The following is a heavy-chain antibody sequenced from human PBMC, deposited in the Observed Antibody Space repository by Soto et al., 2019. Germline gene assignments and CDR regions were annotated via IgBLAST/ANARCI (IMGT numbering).Heavy chain of an antibody. CDR1: GFIFRTYG. CDR2: IYRGGTFI. J-gene: IGHJ4*02. CDR3: GRASGRRFICG. D-gene: IGHD3-3*02. V-gene: IGHV3-21*01. Sequence: GGSLRHCCTASGFIFRTYGMTWVRQAPGKGLEWVSSIYRGGTFIYYADSVKGRFTISRDDATSSLFLQMNSPRAEDTAVYSCGRASGRRFICGWGKGTMVTVAS.